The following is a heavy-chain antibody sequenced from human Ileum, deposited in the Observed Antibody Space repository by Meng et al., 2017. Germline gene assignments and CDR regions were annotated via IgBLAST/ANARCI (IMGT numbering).Heavy chain of an antibody. CDR3: ATHPKDIKMFRGVTIGDY. J-gene: IGHJ4*02. CDR2: ISGSGSTT. D-gene: IGHD3-10*01. Sequence: GESLKISCAASGFTFSSYAMTWVRQAPGKGLEWVSGISGSGSTTYYADSVKGRFTISRDNSKNMLYLQMNSLRDEDTAIYYCATHPKDIKMFRGVTIGDYWGQGTLVTVSS. V-gene: IGHV3-23*01. CDR1: GFTFSSYA.